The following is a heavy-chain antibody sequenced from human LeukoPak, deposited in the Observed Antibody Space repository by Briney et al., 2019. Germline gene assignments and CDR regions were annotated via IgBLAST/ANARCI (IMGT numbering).Heavy chain of an antibody. V-gene: IGHV1-8*01. CDR1: GYTFTSHD. CDR3: ARNGNRSSWFDY. CDR2: MNPNSGNT. D-gene: IGHD6-13*01. J-gene: IGHJ4*02. Sequence: ASVKVSCKASGYTFTSHDINWVRQATGQGLEWMGWMNPNSGNTGYAQKFQGRVTMTRNTSISTAYVELSSLRSEDTAVYYCARNGNRSSWFDYWGQGTLVTVSS.